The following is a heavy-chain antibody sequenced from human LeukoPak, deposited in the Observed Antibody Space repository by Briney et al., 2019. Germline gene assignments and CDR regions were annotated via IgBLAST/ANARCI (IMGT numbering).Heavy chain of an antibody. CDR1: GFTFSSYS. CDR3: ARDLNGKYYDFWSGPHLGYYYYMDD. CDR2: ISSSSSYI. Sequence: GGSLRLSCAASGFTFSSYSMNWVRQAPGKGLEWVSSISSSSSYIYYADSVKGRFTISRDNAKNSLYLQMNSLRAEDTAVYYCARDLNGKYYDFWSGPHLGYYYYMDDWGKGTTVTVSS. D-gene: IGHD3-3*01. J-gene: IGHJ6*03. V-gene: IGHV3-21*01.